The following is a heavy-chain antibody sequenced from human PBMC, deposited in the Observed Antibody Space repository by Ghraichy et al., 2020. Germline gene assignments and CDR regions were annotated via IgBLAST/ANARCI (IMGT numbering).Heavy chain of an antibody. V-gene: IGHV4-39*01. CDR1: GGSISSRSYY. J-gene: IGHJ4*02. CDR3: ARLHQGFDY. CDR2: IYYSGDT. Sequence: TLSLTCTVSGGSISSRSYYWGWIRQSPGKGLEWIGGIYYSGDTYYNPSLKSRVTISVDTSKNQLSLKLSSVAAADTAVYYCARLHQGFDYWGQGTLVTVSS. D-gene: IGHD2-2*01.